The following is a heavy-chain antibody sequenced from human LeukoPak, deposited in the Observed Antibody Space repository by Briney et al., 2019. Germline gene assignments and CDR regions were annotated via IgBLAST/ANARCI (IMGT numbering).Heavy chain of an antibody. CDR2: ISWNGGSI. V-gene: IGHV3-9*01. CDR3: AKDGFEIAFDI. CDR1: GFTFDDYA. J-gene: IGHJ3*02. Sequence: GGSLRLSCAASGFTFDDYAMHWVRQAPGKGLEWVSGISWNGGSIGYADSVKGRFTISRDNAKNSLYLQMNSLRAEDTALYYCAKDGFEIAFDIWGQGTMVTVSS. D-gene: IGHD3-3*01.